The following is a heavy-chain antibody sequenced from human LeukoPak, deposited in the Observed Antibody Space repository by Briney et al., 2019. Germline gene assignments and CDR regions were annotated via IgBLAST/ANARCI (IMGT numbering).Heavy chain of an antibody. CDR1: GFTLSSYW. CDR3: ARVEGYSFDP. Sequence: GGSLRLSCAASGFTLSSYWMSWVRQAPGKGLEWVANIKQDGSEKYYVDSVKGRFTISRDNAKNSLYLQMNSLRAEDTAVYYCARVEGYSFDPWGQGTLVTVSS. CDR2: IKQDGSEK. D-gene: IGHD5-18*01. J-gene: IGHJ5*02. V-gene: IGHV3-7*01.